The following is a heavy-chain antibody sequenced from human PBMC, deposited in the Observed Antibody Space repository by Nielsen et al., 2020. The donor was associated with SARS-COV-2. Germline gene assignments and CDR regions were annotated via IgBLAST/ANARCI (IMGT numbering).Heavy chain of an antibody. CDR1: GYRFTSYW. CDR2: IYPGDSAT. J-gene: IGHJ2*01. V-gene: IGHV5-51*01. CDR3: ARKGDSSGWYGWYFDL. Sequence: GESLKISCQGSGYRFTSYWIGWVRQMPGKGLEWMGIIYPGDSATRYSPSFQGQVTISADKSTTTAYLQWSSLKASDTAMYYCARKGDSSGWYGWYFDLWGRGTLVTVSS. D-gene: IGHD6-19*01.